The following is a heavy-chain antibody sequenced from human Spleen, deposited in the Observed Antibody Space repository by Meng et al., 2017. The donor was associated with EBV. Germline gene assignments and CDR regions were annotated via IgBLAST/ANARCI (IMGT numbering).Heavy chain of an antibody. CDR1: GCAFSING. CDR2: IIPLFGAS. D-gene: IGHD3-3*01. J-gene: IGHJ1*01. V-gene: IGHV1-69*01. Sequence: QVQLGQAGAEVKKPGSSVKVSGKASGCAFSINGFSWVRQAPGQGLEWMGGIIPLFGASKYAQKFQDRVTFTADESTKTVYMELNSLRSEDTAVYFCARGDTVLEWFVHFDRWGQGTEVTVFS. CDR3: ARGDTVLEWFVHFDR.